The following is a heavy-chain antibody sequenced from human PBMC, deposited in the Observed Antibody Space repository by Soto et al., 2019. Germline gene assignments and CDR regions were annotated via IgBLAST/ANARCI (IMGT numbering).Heavy chain of an antibody. CDR1: GFTFSSYA. J-gene: IGHJ5*02. CDR3: ARGNHYDFWSAKGPNWFDP. D-gene: IGHD3-3*01. V-gene: IGHV3-30-3*01. CDR2: ISYDGSNK. Sequence: GGSLRLSCAASGFTFSSYAMHWVRQAPGKGLEWVAVISYDGSNKYYADSVKGRFTISRDNSKNTLYLQMNSLRAEDTAVYYCARGNHYDFWSAKGPNWFDPWGQGTLVTVSS.